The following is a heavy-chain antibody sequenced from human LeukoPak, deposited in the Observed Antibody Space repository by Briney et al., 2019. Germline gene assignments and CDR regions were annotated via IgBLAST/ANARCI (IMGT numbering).Heavy chain of an antibody. V-gene: IGHV4-39*01. CDR1: GGSISNNSYF. J-gene: IGHJ4*02. CDR2: IYYSGTT. CDR3: ARQEPKRRRNSGYDLPFDY. D-gene: IGHD5-12*01. Sequence: PSETLSLTCTVSGGSISNNSYFWGWIRQPPGTGLEWIGNIYYSGTTYYNPSLKSRVTISVDTSKNQFSLKLSSVTATDTAVFYCARQEPKRRRNSGYDLPFDYWGQGTLVTVSS.